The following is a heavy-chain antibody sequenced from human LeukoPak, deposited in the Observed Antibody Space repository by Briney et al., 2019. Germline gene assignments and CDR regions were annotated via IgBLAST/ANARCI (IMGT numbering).Heavy chain of an antibody. CDR2: IYYSGST. CDR3: ARDPEAAAGLDNWFDP. J-gene: IGHJ5*02. CDR1: GGSVSSGSYY. V-gene: IGHV4-61*01. D-gene: IGHD6-13*01. Sequence: SETLSLTCTVSGGSVSSGSYYWSWIRQPPGKGLEWIGYIYYSGSTNYNPSLKSRVTISVDTSKNQFSLQLNSVTPEDTAVYYCARDPEAAAGLDNWFDPWGQGTLVTVSS.